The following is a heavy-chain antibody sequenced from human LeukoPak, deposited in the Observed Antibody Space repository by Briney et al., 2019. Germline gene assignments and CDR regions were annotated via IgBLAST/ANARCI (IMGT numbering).Heavy chain of an antibody. CDR3: ARTGPGNDFWSGHNWFDP. CDR2: ISSSSSTI. Sequence: GGSLRLSCAASGFTFSSYSMNWVRQAPGKGLEWVSYISSSSSTIYYADSVKGRFTISRDNAKNSLYLQMNSLRAEDTAVYYCARTGPGNDFWSGHNWFDPWGQGTLVTVSS. D-gene: IGHD3-3*01. V-gene: IGHV3-48*04. CDR1: GFTFSSYS. J-gene: IGHJ5*02.